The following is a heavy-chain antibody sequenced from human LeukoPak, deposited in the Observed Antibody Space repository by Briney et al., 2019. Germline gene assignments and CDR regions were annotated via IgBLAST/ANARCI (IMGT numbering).Heavy chain of an antibody. CDR1: GGSISSGGYS. V-gene: IGHV4-31*03. D-gene: IGHD3-3*01. J-gene: IGHJ6*02. CDR2: IYYSGST. Sequence: PSQTLSLTCTVSGGSISSGGYSWSWIRQHPGKGLEWIGYIYYSGSTYYNPSLKSRLTISVDTSKNQFSLKLSSVTAADTAVYYCARDTGVPKGMDVWGQGTTVTVSS. CDR3: ARDTGVPKGMDV.